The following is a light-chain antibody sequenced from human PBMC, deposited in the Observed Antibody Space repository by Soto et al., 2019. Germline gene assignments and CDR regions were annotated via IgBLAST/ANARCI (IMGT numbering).Light chain of an antibody. CDR1: SSDFGDYNY. V-gene: IGLV2-14*01. CDR3: TSYTSSSTYV. CDR2: EVS. J-gene: IGLJ1*01. Sequence: QSVLTQPASVSGSPGQSITISCTGTSSDFGDYNYVSWYQQHPGKAPKLMIYEVSYRPSGVSNRFSGSKSGNTASLTISGLQAEDEAYYYCTSYTSSSTYVFGTGTKLTVL.